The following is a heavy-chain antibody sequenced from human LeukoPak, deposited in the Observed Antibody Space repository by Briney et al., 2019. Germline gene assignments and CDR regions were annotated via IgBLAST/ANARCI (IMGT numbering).Heavy chain of an antibody. CDR2: INAGNGNT. CDR1: GYTFTSYA. D-gene: IGHD3-22*01. CDR3: ARDHWPRILGDSSGFNY. Sequence: GASVKVSCKASGYTFTSYAMHWVRQAPGQRLEWMGWINAGNGNTKYSQKFQGRVTITRDTSASTAYMEVSSLRSEDTAVYYCARDHWPRILGDSSGFNYWGQGTLVTVSS. V-gene: IGHV1-3*01. J-gene: IGHJ4*02.